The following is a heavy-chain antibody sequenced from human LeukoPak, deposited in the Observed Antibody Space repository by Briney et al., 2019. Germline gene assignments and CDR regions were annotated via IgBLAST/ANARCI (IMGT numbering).Heavy chain of an antibody. V-gene: IGHV4-34*01. D-gene: IGHD2-2*01. CDR2: INARGDT. Sequence: SETPSLTCAVYGWSFNDYYWNWIRQPPGKGLEWIGEINARGDTNYNPSLKSRVNISVDTSKKQFSLRLTSMIAADTALYYCARGQVPAARGYNWFDPWGQGTLVTVSS. CDR1: GWSFNDYY. CDR3: ARGQVPAARGYNWFDP. J-gene: IGHJ5*02.